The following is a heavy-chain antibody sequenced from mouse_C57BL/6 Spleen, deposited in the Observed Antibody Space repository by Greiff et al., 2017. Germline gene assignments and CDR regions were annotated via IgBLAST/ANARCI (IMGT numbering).Heavy chain of an antibody. J-gene: IGHJ1*03. Sequence: EVHLVESGPELVKPGASVKISCKASGYSFTGYYMNWVKQSPEKSLEWIGEINPSTGGTTSTPQFKAKATLTVPHSSSTAYMELKSQTSEESAVYYGARRDDYGSSLWYMDDGGTGKTVTVAA. D-gene: IGHD1-1*01. CDR3: ARRDDYGSSLWYMDD. CDR1: GYSFTGYY. V-gene: IGHV1-42*01. CDR2: INPSTGGT.